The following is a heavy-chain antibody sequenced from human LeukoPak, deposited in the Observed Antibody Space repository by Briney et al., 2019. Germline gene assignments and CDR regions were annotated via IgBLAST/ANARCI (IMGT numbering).Heavy chain of an antibody. CDR3: ARSGYYSYYFEF. Sequence: PGRSLRLSCATSGFTFRTFWMTWVRHVPGRGLEWVANIKQDGSEKNYVDSVRGRFTISRDNTQNSLHLQMNSLRVEDTATYYCARSGYYSYYFEFWGQGTLVTVSS. V-gene: IGHV3-7*01. CDR1: GFTFRTFW. CDR2: IKQDGSEK. D-gene: IGHD3-22*01. J-gene: IGHJ4*02.